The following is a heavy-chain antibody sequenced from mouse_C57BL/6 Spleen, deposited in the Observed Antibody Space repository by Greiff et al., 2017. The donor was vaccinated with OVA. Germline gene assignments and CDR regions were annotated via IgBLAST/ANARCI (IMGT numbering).Heavy chain of an antibody. Sequence: QVQLQQSGAELVKPGASVKLSCKASGYTFTSYWMHWVKQRPGQGLEWIGMIHPNSGSTNYNEKFKSKATLTVDKSSSTAYMQLSSLTSEDSAVYYCAVMIYYDYDVGDYYAMDYWGQGTSVTVSS. CDR2: IHPNSGST. D-gene: IGHD2-4*01. J-gene: IGHJ4*01. V-gene: IGHV1-64*01. CDR3: AVMIYYDYDVGDYYAMDY. CDR1: GYTFTSYW.